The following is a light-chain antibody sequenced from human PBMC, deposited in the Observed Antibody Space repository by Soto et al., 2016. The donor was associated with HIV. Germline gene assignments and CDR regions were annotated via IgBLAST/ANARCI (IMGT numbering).Light chain of an antibody. Sequence: SYELTQPPSVSVAPGKTARIACGGNNIGNKNVHWYQQKPGQAPVLVVYDDSDRPSGIPERFSGSNSGNTATLTISRVEAGDEADYYCQVWDGGSSHWVFGGGTKLTVL. CDR3: QVWDGGSSHWV. CDR2: DDS. CDR1: NIGNKN. J-gene: IGLJ3*02. V-gene: IGLV3-21*03.